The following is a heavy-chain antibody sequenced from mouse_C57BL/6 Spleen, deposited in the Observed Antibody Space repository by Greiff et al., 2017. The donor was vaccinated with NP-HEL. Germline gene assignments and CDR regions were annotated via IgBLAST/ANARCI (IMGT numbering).Heavy chain of an antibody. D-gene: IGHD1-1*01. CDR3: ARRNYYGSRYYAMDY. CDR2: IYPGDGDT. V-gene: IGHV1-80*01. CDR1: GYAFSSYW. Sequence: VQLQQSGAELVKPGASVKISCKASGYAFSSYWMNWVKQRPGKGLEWIGQIYPGDGDTNYNGKFKGKATLTADKSSSTAYMQLSSLTSEDSAVYFCARRNYYGSRYYAMDYWGQGTSVTVSS. J-gene: IGHJ4*01.